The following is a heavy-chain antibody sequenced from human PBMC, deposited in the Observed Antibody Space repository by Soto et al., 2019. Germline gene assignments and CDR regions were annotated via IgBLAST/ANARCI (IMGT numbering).Heavy chain of an antibody. D-gene: IGHD3-22*01. CDR2: IIPIFGTA. V-gene: IGHV1-69*12. CDR1: GGTFSSYA. Sequence: QVQLVQSGAEVKKPGSSVKVSCKASGGTFSSYAISWVRQAPGQGLEWMGGIIPIFGTANYAQKFQGRVTITADESTSTAYRELSSLRSEDTAVYYCACYYDSSGYYYSFMYYFDYWGQGTLVTVSS. J-gene: IGHJ4*02. CDR3: ACYYDSSGYYYSFMYYFDY.